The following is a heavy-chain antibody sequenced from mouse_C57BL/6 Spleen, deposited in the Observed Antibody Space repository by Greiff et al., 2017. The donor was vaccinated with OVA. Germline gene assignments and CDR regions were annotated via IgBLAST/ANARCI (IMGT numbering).Heavy chain of an antibody. J-gene: IGHJ4*01. CDR2: IWTGGGT. V-gene: IGHV2-9-1*01. CDR1: GFSLTSYA. Sequence: QVQLKESGPGLVAPSQSLSITCTVSGFSLTSYAISWVRQPPGKGLEWLGVIWTGGGTNYNSALKSRLSISKDTSKSQVFLKMNSLQTDDTARYYCARDDYDLGYYAMDYWGQGTSVTVSS. D-gene: IGHD2-4*01. CDR3: ARDDYDLGYYAMDY.